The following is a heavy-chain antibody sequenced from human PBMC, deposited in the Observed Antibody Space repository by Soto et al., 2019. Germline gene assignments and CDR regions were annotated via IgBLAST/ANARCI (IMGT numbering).Heavy chain of an antibody. V-gene: IGHV4-59*01. CDR3: ARGRWFDP. Sequence: SETLSLTCTVSGGSISADYWNWIRQPPGKGLELIGYVYYTGSTNYNPSLKSRVSLSLDPSKNQFSLNLSSVTAADTAVYFCARGRWFDPWGQGTLVTSPQ. CDR2: VYYTGST. CDR1: GGSISADY. J-gene: IGHJ5*02.